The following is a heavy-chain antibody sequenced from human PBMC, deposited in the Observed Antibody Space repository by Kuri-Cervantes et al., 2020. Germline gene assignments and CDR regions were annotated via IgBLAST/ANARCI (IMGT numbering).Heavy chain of an antibody. D-gene: IGHD5-12*01. CDR1: GGTFSSYA. J-gene: IGHJ4*02. Sequence: SVKVSCKASGGTFSSYAISWVRQAPGQGLEWMGGIIPIFGTANYAQKFQGRVTITADESTSTAYMELSRLRSDDTAVYYCARDRGGGYVGGYFDYWGQGSLVTVSS. CDR2: IIPIFGTA. V-gene: IGHV1-69*13. CDR3: ARDRGGGYVGGYFDY.